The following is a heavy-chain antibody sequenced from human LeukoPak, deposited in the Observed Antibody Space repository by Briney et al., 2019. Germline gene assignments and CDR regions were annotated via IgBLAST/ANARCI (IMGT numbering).Heavy chain of an antibody. Sequence: SETLSLTCTVSGGSISSGDYYWSWIRQPPGKGLEWIGYIYYSGSTYYNPSLKSRVTISVDTSKNQFSLKLSPVTAADTAVYYCARVPEGMVRGVRGFDPWGQGTLVTVSS. CDR1: GGSISSGDYY. CDR3: ARVPEGMVRGVRGFDP. D-gene: IGHD3-10*01. CDR2: IYYSGST. V-gene: IGHV4-30-4*01. J-gene: IGHJ5*02.